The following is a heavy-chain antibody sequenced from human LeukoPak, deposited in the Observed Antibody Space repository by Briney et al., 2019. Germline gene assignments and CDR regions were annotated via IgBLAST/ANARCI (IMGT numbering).Heavy chain of an antibody. V-gene: IGHV4-4*07. J-gene: IGHJ4*02. CDR2: IYTSGST. D-gene: IGHD6-13*01. CDR1: GGSISSYY. CDR3: ARGVSSSWYQTFSYYFDY. Sequence: SETLSLTCTVSGGSISSYYWSWIRQPAGKGLEWIGRIYTSGSTNYNPSLKSRVTMSVDTSKNQFSLKLSSVTAADTAVYYCARGVSSSWYQTFSYYFDYWGQGTLVTVSS.